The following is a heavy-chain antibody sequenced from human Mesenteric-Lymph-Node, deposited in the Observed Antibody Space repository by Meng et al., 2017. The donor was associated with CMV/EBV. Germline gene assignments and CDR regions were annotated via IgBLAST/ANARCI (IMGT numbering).Heavy chain of an antibody. V-gene: IGHV4-31*02. CDR3: ARAVMTGITGYFDH. J-gene: IGHJ4*02. Sequence: GGSSSGGDFYWSWIRQHPGKGLEWMGYINYSGSASYSPSLKSRVSMSVDTSKSQFSLNLRSVTAADTAVYYCARAVMTGITGYFDHWGQGTLVTVSS. CDR2: INYSGSA. D-gene: IGHD2-21*02. CDR1: GGSSSGGDFY.